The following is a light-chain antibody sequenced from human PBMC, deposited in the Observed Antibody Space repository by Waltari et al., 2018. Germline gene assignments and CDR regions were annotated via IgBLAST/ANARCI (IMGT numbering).Light chain of an antibody. Sequence: SYELTQPPSVSGSPGQTARITCPRDALSKQDAYWYQQKPGQAPVLGIYKDSERPPGIPERFSGSSSGTTVTLTISGVHAEDEADYYCQSADSSGTYVVFGGGTKLTVL. V-gene: IGLV3-25*03. CDR2: KDS. J-gene: IGLJ2*01. CDR3: QSADSSGTYVV. CDR1: ALSKQD.